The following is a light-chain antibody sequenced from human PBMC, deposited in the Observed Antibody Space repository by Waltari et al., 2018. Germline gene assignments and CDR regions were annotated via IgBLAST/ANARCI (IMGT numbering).Light chain of an antibody. CDR3: SSYAGNYIYV. Sequence: QSALTQPPSASGSPGQSVTISCTGHSGDLGTYDHVSWYQQHPGKAPKVIVYAVTKRPSGVPDRFSGSKSGDTAFLTVSGLQAEDEADYYCSSYAGNYIYVFGTGTEVTVL. J-gene: IGLJ1*01. CDR1: SGDLGTYDH. CDR2: AVT. V-gene: IGLV2-8*01.